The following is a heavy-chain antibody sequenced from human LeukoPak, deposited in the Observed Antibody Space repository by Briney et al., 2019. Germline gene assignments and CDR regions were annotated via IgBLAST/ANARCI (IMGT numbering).Heavy chain of an antibody. V-gene: IGHV4-28*01. Sequence: TSETLSLTCAVSGYSISSSNWWGWIRQPPGKGLEWIGYIYYNGSTYYNPSLKSRVTMSVDTSKNQFSLKLSSVTAVDTAVYYCARTSSGPYYFDYWGQRTLVTVSP. CDR3: ARTSSGPYYFDY. J-gene: IGHJ4*02. CDR1: GYSISSSNW. CDR2: IYYNGST. D-gene: IGHD6-19*01.